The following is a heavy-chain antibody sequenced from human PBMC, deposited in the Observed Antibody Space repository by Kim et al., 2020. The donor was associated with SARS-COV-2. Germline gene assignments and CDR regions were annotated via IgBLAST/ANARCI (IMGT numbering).Heavy chain of an antibody. CDR1: GGSISNYY. D-gene: IGHD3-3*01. J-gene: IGHJ6*03. V-gene: IGHV4-59*01. CDR2: VYYSGNT. CDR3: ARGQGYIDFYYFYYYMDV. Sequence: SETLSLTCTVSGGSISNYYWSWIRQPPGQGLEWIGYVYYSGNTSYNPSLKSRVTISVDTSKNQFSLKLSSVTAADTAVYYCARGQGYIDFYYFYYYMDVWGKGTTVTVSS.